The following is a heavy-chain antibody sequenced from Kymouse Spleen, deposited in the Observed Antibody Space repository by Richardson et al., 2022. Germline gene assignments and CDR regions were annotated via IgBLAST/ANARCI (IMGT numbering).Heavy chain of an antibody. CDR2: IKQDGSEK. CDR1: GFTFSSYW. J-gene: IGHJ4*02. Sequence: EVQLVESGGGLVQPGGSLRLSCAASGFTFSSYWMSWVRQAPGKGLEWVANIKQDGSEKYYVDSVKGRFTISRDNAKNSLYLQMNSLRAEDTAVYYCARDHKGESYYIPLFDYWGQGTLVTVSS. D-gene: IGHD3-10*01. V-gene: IGHV3-7*01. CDR3: ARDHKGESYYIPLFDY.